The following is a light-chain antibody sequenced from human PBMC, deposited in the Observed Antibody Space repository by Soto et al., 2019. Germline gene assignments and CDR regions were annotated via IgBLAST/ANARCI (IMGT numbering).Light chain of an antibody. CDR2: DVS. CDR1: QNITW. J-gene: IGKJ3*01. CDR3: QQYDGY. V-gene: IGKV1-5*01. Sequence: QMTQSPSTLSASVGDRVTITCRASQNITWLAWYQQKPGTAPRLLIYDVSTLQSGVPSRFSGSGSGTEFTLTITSQQPDDSAIYYCQQYDGYFGPGTKV.